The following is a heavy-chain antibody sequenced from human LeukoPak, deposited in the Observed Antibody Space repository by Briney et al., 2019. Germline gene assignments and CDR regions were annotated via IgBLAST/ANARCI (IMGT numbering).Heavy chain of an antibody. CDR3: ARRAYHPGGWFDP. D-gene: IGHD1-14*01. CDR1: GGSIRSYY. CDR2: VYYSGST. V-gene: IGHV4-59*08. J-gene: IGHJ5*02. Sequence: SETLSLTCIVSGGSIRSYYWSWIRQSPGEGLEWIGNVYYSGSTIYNPSLRSRVTMSVDMSTNQFSLNLTSVSTADTAVYYCARRAYHPGGWFDPWGQGTLVTVSS.